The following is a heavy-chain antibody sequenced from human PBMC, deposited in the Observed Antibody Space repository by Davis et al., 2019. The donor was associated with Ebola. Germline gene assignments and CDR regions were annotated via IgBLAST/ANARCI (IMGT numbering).Heavy chain of an antibody. CDR1: GDSVSSNSAA. J-gene: IGHJ4*02. CDR3: ARDPPYDQGYDY. V-gene: IGHV6-1*01. CDR2: AYYMSKWFF. Sequence: QTLSLTCAISGDSVSSNSAAWNWIRQSPSRGLEWLGRAYYMSKWFFDYAVSVTSRITINPDTSKNQFSLQLTSVTPEDTAVYYCARDPPYDQGYDYWGQGTLVTVSS. D-gene: IGHD3-22*01.